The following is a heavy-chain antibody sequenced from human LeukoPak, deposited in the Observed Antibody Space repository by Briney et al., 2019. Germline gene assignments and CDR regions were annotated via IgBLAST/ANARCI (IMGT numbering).Heavy chain of an antibody. V-gene: IGHV1-2*02. Sequence: GASVEVSCKASGYTFTGYYMHWVRQAPGQGLEWMGWINPNSGGTNYAQKFQGRVTMTRDTSISTAYMELSRLRSDDTAVYYCARDQHSSSWYYGQGNYYYYYGMDVWGQGTTVTVSS. J-gene: IGHJ6*02. D-gene: IGHD6-13*01. CDR3: ARDQHSSSWYYGQGNYYYYYGMDV. CDR2: INPNSGGT. CDR1: GYTFTGYY.